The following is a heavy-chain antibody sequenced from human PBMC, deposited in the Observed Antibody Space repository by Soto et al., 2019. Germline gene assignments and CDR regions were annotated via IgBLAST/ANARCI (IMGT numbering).Heavy chain of an antibody. Sequence: QLVESGGGVVQPGTSLRLSCAASGFPFGNYGMHWVRQAPGKGLEWVSLILHDGREEFYRDSVRGRFTISRDNSKNRLYLXMNXLRXXDXXXXXXXXXDDAGPNALDLWGQGTMVSVSS. CDR2: ILHDGREE. J-gene: IGHJ3*01. V-gene: IGHV3-33*01. D-gene: IGHD1-1*01. CDR3: XXXDDAGPNALDL. CDR1: GFPFGNYG.